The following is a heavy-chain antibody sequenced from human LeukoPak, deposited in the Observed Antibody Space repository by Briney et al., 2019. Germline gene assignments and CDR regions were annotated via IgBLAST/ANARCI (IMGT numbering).Heavy chain of an antibody. CDR2: IYTGGTT. Sequence: SETLPLTCTVSGGSINSYYWSWIRQPAGKGLEWIGRIYTGGTTNYNPSLKSRVTMSVDTSKKQFSLKLSSVTAADTAVYYCARAGDFWSGYPSRNYMDVWGKGTTVTVSS. V-gene: IGHV4-4*07. D-gene: IGHD3-3*01. CDR3: ARAGDFWSGYPSRNYMDV. J-gene: IGHJ6*03. CDR1: GGSINSYY.